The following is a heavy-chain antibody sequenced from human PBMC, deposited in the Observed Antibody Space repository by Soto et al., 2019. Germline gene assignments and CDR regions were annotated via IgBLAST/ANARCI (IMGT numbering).Heavy chain of an antibody. V-gene: IGHV3-33*01. CDR2: IWYDGSKK. Sequence: PWGSMRLSCAASGFTFSSYGMHWVRQAPGKGLEWVAVIWYDGSKKYYADSVKGRFTISRDNSKKTLYLQMNSLRDEDTAVYYCARDLRDSSGYYPLWFDPWGQGTLVTVSS. CDR1: GFTFSSYG. J-gene: IGHJ5*02. CDR3: ARDLRDSSGYYPLWFDP. D-gene: IGHD3-22*01.